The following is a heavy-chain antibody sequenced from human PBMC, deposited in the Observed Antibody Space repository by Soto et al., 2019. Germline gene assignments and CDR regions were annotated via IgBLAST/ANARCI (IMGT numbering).Heavy chain of an antibody. V-gene: IGHV3-30*18. J-gene: IGHJ3*02. CDR2: ISYDGSNK. Sequence: VQLVESGGGVVQPGRSLRLSCAASGFTFSSYGMHWVRQAPGKGLEWVAVISYDGSNKYYADSVKGRFTISRDNSKNTLYLQMNSLRAEDTAVYYCAKDNLGKAVGGAFDIWGQGTMVTVSS. CDR3: AKDNLGKAVGGAFDI. CDR1: GFTFSSYG. D-gene: IGHD2-15*01.